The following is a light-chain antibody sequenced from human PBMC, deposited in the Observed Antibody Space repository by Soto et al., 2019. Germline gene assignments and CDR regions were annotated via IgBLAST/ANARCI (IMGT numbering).Light chain of an antibody. CDR2: DVS. V-gene: IGLV2-14*03. CDR3: SSYTTTSALV. Sequence: QSVLTQPASVSGSPGQSITISCTGTSSDVGGYNYVSWYQQHPGKAPKLMIYDVSYRPSGVSIRFSGSKSGNTASLTISGLQPEDEADYYCSSYTTTSALVFGGGTKLTVL. CDR1: SSDVGGYNY. J-gene: IGLJ2*01.